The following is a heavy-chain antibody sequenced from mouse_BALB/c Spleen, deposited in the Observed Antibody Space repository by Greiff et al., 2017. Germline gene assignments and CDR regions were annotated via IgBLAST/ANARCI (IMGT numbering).Heavy chain of an antibody. CDR3: TRETSYGNYRYYAMDY. Sequence: QVQLQQSGAELVKPGASVKLSCKASGYTFTSYYMYWVKQRPGQGLEWIGEINPSNGGTNFNEKFKSKATLTVDKSSSTAYMQLSSLTSEDSAVYYCTRETSYGNYRYYAMDYWGQGTSVTVSS. D-gene: IGHD2-10*02. V-gene: IGHV1S81*02. J-gene: IGHJ4*01. CDR2: INPSNGGT. CDR1: GYTFTSYY.